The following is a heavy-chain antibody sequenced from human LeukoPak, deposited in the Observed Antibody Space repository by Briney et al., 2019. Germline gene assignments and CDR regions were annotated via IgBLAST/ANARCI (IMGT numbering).Heavy chain of an antibody. V-gene: IGHV4-59*01. CDR2: IFYSGTT. Sequence: SETLSLTCTVSGGSMTNYYWSWIRQPPGKGLEWIGYIFYSGTTNYNPSLKSRVTISVDTSKNHFSLKLSSVTAADTAVYYCARYTSGSYREFDYWGQGTLVTVSS. CDR1: GGSMTNYY. D-gene: IGHD3-10*01. J-gene: IGHJ4*02. CDR3: ARYTSGSYREFDY.